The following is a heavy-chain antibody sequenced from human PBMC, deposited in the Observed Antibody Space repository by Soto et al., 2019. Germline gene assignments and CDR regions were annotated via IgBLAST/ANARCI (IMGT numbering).Heavy chain of an antibody. CDR3: ARGFDYYYYYGMDV. V-gene: IGHV1-8*02. CDR1: GYTFTSNH. Sequence: ALVKVPCQASGYTFTSNHKHWGRQAPGQGLEGMGWMNPNSGNTGYAQKFQGRVTMTRNTSISTAYMELSSLRSEDTAVYYCARGFDYYYYYGMDVWGQGTTVTISS. J-gene: IGHJ6*02. CDR2: MNPNSGNT.